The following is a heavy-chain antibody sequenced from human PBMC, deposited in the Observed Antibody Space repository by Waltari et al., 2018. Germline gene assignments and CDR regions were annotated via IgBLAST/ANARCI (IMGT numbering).Heavy chain of an antibody. D-gene: IGHD3-10*01. Sequence: QVQLQEAGPGLVKPAKTLSLTCTVSGGSISSGGYYWSWIRQHPGKGLEWIGYIYYSGSTLYNPSLMSRVTISVDPSKNQFSLKLSSVTAAHTAVYYCARSGFGELSAWFDPWGQGTLVTVSS. CDR3: ARSGFGELSAWFDP. V-gene: IGHV4-31*03. CDR2: IYYSGST. CDR1: GGSISSGGYY. J-gene: IGHJ5*02.